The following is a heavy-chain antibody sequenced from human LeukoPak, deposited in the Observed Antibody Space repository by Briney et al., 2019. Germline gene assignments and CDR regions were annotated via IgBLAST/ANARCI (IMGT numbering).Heavy chain of an antibody. V-gene: IGHV4-34*01. CDR3: ARGPGSVVPAATPIYNFDY. CDR1: GGSFSGYY. J-gene: IGHJ4*02. D-gene: IGHD2-2*01. CDR2: INHSGST. Sequence: PSETPSLTCAVCGGSFSGYYWSWIRPPPGKGLEWMGEINHSGSTNYNPSLKSRVTISVDTYKNQFSLKLSSVTAVHTAVYYCARGPGSVVPAATPIYNFDYWGQGTLVTVSS.